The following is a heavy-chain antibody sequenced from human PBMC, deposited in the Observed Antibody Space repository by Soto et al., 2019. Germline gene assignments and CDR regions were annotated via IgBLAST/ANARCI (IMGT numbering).Heavy chain of an antibody. J-gene: IGHJ4*02. V-gene: IGHV3-48*02. CDR1: GFTFSLYS. CDR2: ISTRSNSI. D-gene: IGHD4-4*01. Sequence: DVQLVESGGGLAQPGGSLRLSCAVTGFTFSLYSMNWVRQAPGKGLEWLSYISTRSNSIYYADSVKGRFTISRDNTQNSMYLQMHSLRDEDTAVYYCARAREPGNYSPLDFWGQGTLVTVSS. CDR3: ARAREPGNYSPLDF.